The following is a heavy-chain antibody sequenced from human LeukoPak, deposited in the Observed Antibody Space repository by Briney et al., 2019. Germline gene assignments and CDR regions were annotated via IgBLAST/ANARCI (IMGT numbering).Heavy chain of an antibody. Sequence: GASVKVSCKASGYTFTSFDINWVRQATGQGLEWMGWMNPNSGHTGYAQKFQGRVTMTRNTSISTAYMELSSLRSEDTAVYYCARATVTTKNWYFDLWGRGTLVPVSS. J-gene: IGHJ2*01. CDR2: MNPNSGHT. CDR1: GYTFTSFD. D-gene: IGHD4-17*01. CDR3: ARATVTTKNWYFDL. V-gene: IGHV1-8*01.